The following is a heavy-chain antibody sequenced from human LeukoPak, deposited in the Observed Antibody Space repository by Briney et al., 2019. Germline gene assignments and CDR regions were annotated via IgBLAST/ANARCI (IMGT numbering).Heavy chain of an antibody. D-gene: IGHD3-10*01. CDR2: ISSSSSYI. Sequence: GGSLRLSCAASGFTFSSYAMSWVRQAPGKGLEWVSSISSSSSYIYYADSVKGRFTISRDNAKNSLYLQMNSLRAEDTAVYYCARDRVARGVIITAGTDYWGQGTLVTVSS. CDR3: ARDRVARGVIITAGTDY. CDR1: GFTFSSYA. J-gene: IGHJ4*02. V-gene: IGHV3-21*01.